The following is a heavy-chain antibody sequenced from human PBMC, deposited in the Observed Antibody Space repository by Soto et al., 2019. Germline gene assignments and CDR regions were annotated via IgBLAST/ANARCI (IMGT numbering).Heavy chain of an antibody. CDR2: ISGSGGST. CDR1: GFTFSSYA. Sequence: EVQLLESGGGLVQPGGSLRLSCAASGFTFSSYAMSWVRQAPGKGLEWVSAISGSGGSTYYADSVKGRFTISRDNSKNTLYLKRNSLRAEDPAVYYWGKGDDYEGILAATRWGQETLFTVSS. CDR3: GKGDDYEGILAATR. J-gene: IGHJ4*02. V-gene: IGHV3-23*01. D-gene: IGHD4-17*01.